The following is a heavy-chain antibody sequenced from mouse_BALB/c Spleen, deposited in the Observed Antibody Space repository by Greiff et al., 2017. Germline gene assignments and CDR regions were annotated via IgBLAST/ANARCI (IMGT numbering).Heavy chain of an antibody. CDR1: GFSLSRYS. J-gene: IGHJ4*01. CDR3: ASPYRYDDAMDY. D-gene: IGHD2-14*01. CDR2: IWGGGST. Sequence: VQRVESGPGLVAPSQSLSITCTVSGFSLSRYSVHWVRQPPGKGLEWLGMIWGGGSTDYNSALKSRLSISKDNSKSQVFLKMNSLQTDDTAMYYCASPYRYDDAMDYWGQGTSVTVSS. V-gene: IGHV2-6-4*01.